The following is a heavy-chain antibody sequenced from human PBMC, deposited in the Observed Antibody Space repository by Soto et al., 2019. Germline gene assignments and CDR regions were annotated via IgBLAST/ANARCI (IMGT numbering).Heavy chain of an antibody. CDR2: ISGSGDST. J-gene: IGHJ6*02. Sequence: GGSLRLSCAASGFTFGSYAMTWVRQAPGKGLEWVSSISGSGDSTYYADSVKGRFTISRDNSKNTLFLLMDSLRAEDTAVYYCARDSDNGGDSLLYYGMDVWGQGTTVTVSS. CDR1: GFTFGSYA. V-gene: IGHV3-23*01. D-gene: IGHD2-21*02. CDR3: ARDSDNGGDSLLYYGMDV.